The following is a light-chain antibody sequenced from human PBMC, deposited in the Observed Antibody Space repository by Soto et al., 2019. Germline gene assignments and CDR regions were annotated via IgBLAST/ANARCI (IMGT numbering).Light chain of an antibody. CDR3: QQTNSFPLT. V-gene: IGKV1D-12*01. J-gene: IGKJ4*01. Sequence: DIQMTQSPASVSASVGDRVTITCRASQGISNWLAWYQQKPGKAPNLLIYGASSLQSGVPLRFSGSGSGTDVTLTISSLQPEDFATYYCQQTNSFPLTFGGGTKVEI. CDR2: GAS. CDR1: QGISNW.